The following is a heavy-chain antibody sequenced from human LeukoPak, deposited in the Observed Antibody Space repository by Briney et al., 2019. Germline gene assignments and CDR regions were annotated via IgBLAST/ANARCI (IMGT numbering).Heavy chain of an antibody. CDR3: ARVDTAMKVFDY. J-gene: IGHJ4*02. V-gene: IGHV1-69*05. Sequence: SVKVSCKASGGTFSSYAISWVRQAPRQGLEWMGGIIPIFGTANYAQKFQGRVTITTDESTSTAYMELSSLRSEDTAVYYCARVDTAMKVFDYWGQGTLVTVSS. CDR1: GGTFSSYA. D-gene: IGHD5-18*01. CDR2: IIPIFGTA.